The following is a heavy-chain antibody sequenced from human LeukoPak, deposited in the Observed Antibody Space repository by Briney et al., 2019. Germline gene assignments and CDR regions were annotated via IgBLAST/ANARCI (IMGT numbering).Heavy chain of an antibody. V-gene: IGHV3-23*01. CDR3: AKTKIVATFFDY. Sequence: GGSLRLSCAASGFTFSNYVMSWVRQAPGKGLEWVSGISDSGDSTYYADSVKGRFTISRDNSKNTLYLQMNSLRAEDTAIYYCAKTKIVATFFDYWGQGTLVTVSS. CDR1: GFTFSNYV. D-gene: IGHD5-12*01. J-gene: IGHJ4*02. CDR2: ISDSGDST.